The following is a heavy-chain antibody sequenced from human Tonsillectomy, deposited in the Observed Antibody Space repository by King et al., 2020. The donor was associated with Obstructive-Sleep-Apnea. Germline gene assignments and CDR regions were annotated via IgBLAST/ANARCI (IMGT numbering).Heavy chain of an antibody. Sequence: VQLQESGPGLVKPSETLSLTCTVSGYSINSGYYWGWIRQPPGKGLEWIGRIYHSGRTYYNPSLKRRVTISLDTSKNQFSLKLSSVTAADTAVYYCARELLGATEPTDYWGQGTLVTVSS. V-gene: IGHV4-38-2*02. J-gene: IGHJ4*02. D-gene: IGHD1-26*01. CDR2: IYHSGRT. CDR3: ARELLGATEPTDY. CDR1: GYSINSGYY.